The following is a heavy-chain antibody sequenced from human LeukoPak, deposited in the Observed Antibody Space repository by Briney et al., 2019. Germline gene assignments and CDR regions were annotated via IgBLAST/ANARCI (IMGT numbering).Heavy chain of an antibody. CDR1: GFTFSSYA. Sequence: GGSLRLSCAASGFTFSSYAMSWVRQAPGKGLEWVSAISGSGGSTYYADSVKGRFTISRDNSKNTLYLQMNSLRAEDTAVYYCAKDLIYCSGGSCYLNWFDPWGQGTLVTVSP. CDR3: AKDLIYCSGGSCYLNWFDP. CDR2: ISGSGGST. J-gene: IGHJ5*02. D-gene: IGHD2-15*01. V-gene: IGHV3-23*01.